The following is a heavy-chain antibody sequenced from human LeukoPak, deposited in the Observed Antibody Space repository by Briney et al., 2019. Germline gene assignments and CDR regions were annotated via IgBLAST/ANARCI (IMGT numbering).Heavy chain of an antibody. J-gene: IGHJ6*02. V-gene: IGHV4-59*01. CDR1: GGSISSYY. CDR2: IYYSGST. CDR3: ARVAATLLPPYYYYYGMDV. D-gene: IGHD2-15*01. Sequence: SETLSLTCTVPGGSISSYYWSWIRQPPGKGLEWIGYIYYSGSTNYNPSLKSRVTISVDTSKNQFSLKLSSVTAADTAVYYCARVAATLLPPYYYYYGMDVWGQGTTVTVSS.